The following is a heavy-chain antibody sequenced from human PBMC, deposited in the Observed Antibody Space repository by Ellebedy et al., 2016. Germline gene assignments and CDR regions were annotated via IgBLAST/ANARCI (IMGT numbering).Heavy chain of an antibody. Sequence: ASVKVSCKASGYTFTNYGISWVRQTPGQGLEWMGWISTYNGNANYAQKLQGRVTMTTDTSTSTAFMELRSLRSDDTAVYYCARGLATVDYWGQGTLVTVSS. CDR1: GYTFTNYG. J-gene: IGHJ4*02. D-gene: IGHD5-12*01. CDR2: ISTYNGNA. CDR3: ARGLATVDY. V-gene: IGHV1-18*04.